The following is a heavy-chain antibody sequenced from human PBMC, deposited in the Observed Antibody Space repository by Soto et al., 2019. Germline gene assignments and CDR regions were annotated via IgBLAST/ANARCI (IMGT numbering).Heavy chain of an antibody. CDR3: AGGGVRGVITRTRDYYGMDC. D-gene: IGHD3-10*01. Sequence: PGESLKISCKGSGYSFTSYWIGWVRQMPGKGLEWMGIIYPGDSDTRYSPSFQGQVTISADKSISTAYLQWSSLKASDTAMYYCAGGGVRGVITRTRDYYGMDCWGQGTTVTVSS. J-gene: IGHJ6*02. CDR2: IYPGDSDT. CDR1: GYSFTSYW. V-gene: IGHV5-51*01.